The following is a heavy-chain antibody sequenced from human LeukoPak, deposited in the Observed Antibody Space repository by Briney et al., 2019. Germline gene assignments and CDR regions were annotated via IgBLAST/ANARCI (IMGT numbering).Heavy chain of an antibody. Sequence: ASVKVSCKASGYTFTGYYMHWVRQAPGQGLEWMGWINPNSGGTNYAQKFQGRVTMTRDTSISTAYMELSRLRSDDTAVYYCARDPGGVVAATESDYYYYYYMDVWGKGTTVTVSS. D-gene: IGHD2-15*01. V-gene: IGHV1-2*02. CDR3: ARDPGGVVAATESDYYYYYYMDV. CDR2: INPNSGGT. J-gene: IGHJ6*03. CDR1: GYTFTGYY.